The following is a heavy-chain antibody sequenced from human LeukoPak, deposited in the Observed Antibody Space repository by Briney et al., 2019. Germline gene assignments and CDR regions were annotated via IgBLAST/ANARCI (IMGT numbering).Heavy chain of an antibody. V-gene: IGHV3-66*01. CDR1: GFTVSSNY. J-gene: IGHJ4*02. Sequence: GGSLRLSCAASGFTVSSNYMSWVRQAPGKGLEWVSVIYSGGSTYYADSVKGRFTISRDNSKNTLYLQMNSLRAEDTAVYYCARDYDSSGYYGSLDYWGQGTLVTVSS. D-gene: IGHD3-22*01. CDR2: IYSGGST. CDR3: ARDYDSSGYYGSLDY.